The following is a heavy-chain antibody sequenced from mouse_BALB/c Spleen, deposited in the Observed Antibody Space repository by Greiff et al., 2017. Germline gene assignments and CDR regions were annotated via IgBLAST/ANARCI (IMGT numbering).Heavy chain of an antibody. V-gene: IGHV5-6-5*01. D-gene: IGHD1-2*01. CDR3: ASKPITTATSGY. Sequence: EVKLVESGGGLVKPGGSLKLSCAASGFTFSRYAMSWVSQTPEKRLEWVASISSGGSTYYPASGKGRITIASDNARNILYLQMSRLESEDTAMCYCASKPITTATSGYWGQGTTLTVSS. J-gene: IGHJ2*01. CDR2: ISSGGST. CDR1: GFTFSRYA.